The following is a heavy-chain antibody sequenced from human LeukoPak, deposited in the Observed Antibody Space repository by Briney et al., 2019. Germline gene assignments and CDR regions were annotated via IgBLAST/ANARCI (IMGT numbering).Heavy chain of an antibody. Sequence: GGSLRLSCAASGFTFSSYAMSWVRQAPGKGLEWVSAISGSGGSTYYADSVKGRFTISRDNSKNTLYVQMNSLRAEDTAVYYCAKENDFWSGSDYYFDYWGQGTLVTVSS. CDR3: AKENDFWSGSDYYFDY. D-gene: IGHD3-3*01. CDR2: ISGSGGST. V-gene: IGHV3-23*01. J-gene: IGHJ4*02. CDR1: GFTFSSYA.